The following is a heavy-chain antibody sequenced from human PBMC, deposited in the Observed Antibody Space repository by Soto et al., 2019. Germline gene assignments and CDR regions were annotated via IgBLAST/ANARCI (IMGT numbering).Heavy chain of an antibody. CDR2: INHSGST. J-gene: IGHJ5*02. CDR3: ARGAYCSGGSCYSEQTNWFDP. Sequence: QVQLQQWGAGLLKPSETLSLTCAVYGGSFSGYYWSWIRQPPGKGLEWIGEINHSGSTNNNPSLKSRFTISVDTSTNQFSLKLSSVTAADTAVYYCARGAYCSGGSCYSEQTNWFDPWGQGTLVTVSS. D-gene: IGHD2-15*01. V-gene: IGHV4-34*01. CDR1: GGSFSGYY.